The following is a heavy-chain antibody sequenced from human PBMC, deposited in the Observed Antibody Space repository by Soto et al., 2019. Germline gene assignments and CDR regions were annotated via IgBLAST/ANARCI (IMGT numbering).Heavy chain of an antibody. J-gene: IGHJ6*02. Sequence: PGGSLRLSCAASGFTFSSYGMHWVRQAPGKGLEWVAVIWYDGSNKYYADSGKGRFTISRDNSKNTLYLQMNSLRAEDTDVYYCAKDYYDFWSGYCRYYYYGMGVWGQGATVTVSS. CDR2: IWYDGSNK. D-gene: IGHD3-3*01. CDR3: AKDYYDFWSGYCRYYYYGMGV. V-gene: IGHV3-33*06. CDR1: GFTFSSYG.